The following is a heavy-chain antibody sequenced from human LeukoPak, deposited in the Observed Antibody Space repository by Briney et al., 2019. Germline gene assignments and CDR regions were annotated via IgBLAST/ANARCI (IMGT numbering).Heavy chain of an antibody. CDR1: GLTVSSNY. D-gene: IGHD6-13*01. Sequence: GGSLRLSCAASGLTVSSNYMSWVRQAPGKGLECVAVIYSGGRTYYADSVKGRFTISRDNSKNTLYLQMNSLRAEGTAVYYCASIVAAGKGYFDYWGQGTLVTVSS. CDR3: ASIVAAGKGYFDY. J-gene: IGHJ4*02. V-gene: IGHV3-66*01. CDR2: IYSGGRT.